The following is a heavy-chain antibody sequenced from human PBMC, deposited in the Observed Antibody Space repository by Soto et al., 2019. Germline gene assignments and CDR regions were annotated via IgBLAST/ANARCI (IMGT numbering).Heavy chain of an antibody. J-gene: IGHJ6*02. V-gene: IGHV3-30-3*01. CDR2: ISYDGSNK. Sequence: PGGSLRLSCAASGFTFSSYAMHWVRQAPGKGLEWVAVISYDGSNKYYADSVKGRFTISRDNSKNTLYLQMNSLRAEDTAVCYCARELYGSGSYYNGKGGMDVWGQGTTVTVSS. D-gene: IGHD3-10*01. CDR3: ARELYGSGSYYNGKGGMDV. CDR1: GFTFSSYA.